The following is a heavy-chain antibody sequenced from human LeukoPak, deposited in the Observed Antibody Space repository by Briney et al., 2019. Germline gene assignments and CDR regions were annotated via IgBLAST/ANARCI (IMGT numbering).Heavy chain of an antibody. CDR1: GGSFSGYY. J-gene: IGHJ5*02. Sequence: SETLSLTCAVYGGSFSGYYWSWIRQPPGKGLEWIGEINHSGSTNYNPSLKSRVTISVDTSKNQFSLKLSSVTAADTAVYYCARTGLRWWGNWFDPWGQGTLVTVSS. V-gene: IGHV4-34*01. D-gene: IGHD4-23*01. CDR2: INHSGST. CDR3: ARTGLRWWGNWFDP.